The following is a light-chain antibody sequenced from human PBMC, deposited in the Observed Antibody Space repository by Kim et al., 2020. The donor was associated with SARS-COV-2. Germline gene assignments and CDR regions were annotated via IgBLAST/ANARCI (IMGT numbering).Light chain of an antibody. CDR3: QQYGSSPRT. Sequence: EIVLTQSPGTLSLSPGERATLSCRASQSVSSTYLAWYQQKPGQAPRLLIYGASSRATGIPDRFSGSGSGTDFTLTISRLEPEDFAVYFCQQYGSSPRTFVQVNKLDI. CDR2: GAS. CDR1: QSVSSTY. V-gene: IGKV3-20*01. J-gene: IGKJ2*01.